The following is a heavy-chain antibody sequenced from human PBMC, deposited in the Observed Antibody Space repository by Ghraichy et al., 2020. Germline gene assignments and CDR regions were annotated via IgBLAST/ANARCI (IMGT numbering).Heavy chain of an antibody. Sequence: SETLSLTCTVSGGSISSSSYYWGWIRQPPGKGLEWIGSIYYSGSTYYNPSLKSRVTISVDTSKNQFSLKLSSVTAADTAVYYCARGLLSGDSSGYYLANFDYWGQGTLVTVSS. J-gene: IGHJ4*02. V-gene: IGHV4-39*07. CDR2: IYYSGST. CDR3: ARGLLSGDSSGYYLANFDY. CDR1: GGSISSSSYY. D-gene: IGHD3-22*01.